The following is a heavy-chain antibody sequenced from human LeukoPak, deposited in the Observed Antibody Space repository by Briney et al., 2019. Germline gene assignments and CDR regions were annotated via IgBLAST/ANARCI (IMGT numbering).Heavy chain of an antibody. CDR1: GYTFTDYY. D-gene: IGHD7-27*01. CDR3: ARSPQGAGE. J-gene: IGHJ4*02. CDR2: IKPRSGDT. Sequence: ASVKVSCKASGYTFTDYYMHWVRQAPGQGLEWMGWIKPRSGDTNYAQKFQGRVTMTRDTSISTAYMELSSLKSDDTAVYYCARSPQGAGEWGQGTLVTVSS. V-gene: IGHV1-2*02.